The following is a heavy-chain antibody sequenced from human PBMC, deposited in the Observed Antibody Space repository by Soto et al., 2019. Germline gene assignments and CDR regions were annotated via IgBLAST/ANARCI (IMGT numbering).Heavy chain of an antibody. CDR2: ISYDGSNK. Sequence: GGSLRLSCAASGFTFSSYGMHWVRQAPGKGLEWVAVISYDGSNKYYADSVKGRFTISRDNSKNTLYLQMSSLRAEDTAVYYCVKDGSSGWPYFYDMDVWGQGTTVTVS. J-gene: IGHJ6*02. CDR1: GFTFSSYG. CDR3: VKDGSSGWPYFYDMDV. V-gene: IGHV3-30*18. D-gene: IGHD6-19*01.